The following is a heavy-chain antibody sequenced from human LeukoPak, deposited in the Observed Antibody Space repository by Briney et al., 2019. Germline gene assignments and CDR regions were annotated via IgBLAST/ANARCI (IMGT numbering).Heavy chain of an antibody. J-gene: IGHJ4*02. V-gene: IGHV3-7*05. D-gene: IGHD2-2*01. CDR3: ARDQRYCSSSSCPWEPFDY. CDR2: IKQDGSEK. Sequence: GGSLRLSCAASAFTFSLYEMSWVRQAPGKGLEWVANIKQDGSEKYYVDSVKGRFTISRDNAKNSLYLQMNSLRAEDTAVYYCARDQRYCSSSSCPWEPFDYWGQGTLVTVSS. CDR1: AFTFSLYE.